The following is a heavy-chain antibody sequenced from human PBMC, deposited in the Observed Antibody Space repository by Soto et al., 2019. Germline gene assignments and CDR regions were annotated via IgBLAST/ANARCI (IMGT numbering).Heavy chain of an antibody. J-gene: IGHJ4*02. CDR2: ITGSGLSI. CDR3: ARPLYGSTSGWLLDY. V-gene: IGHV3-11*01. D-gene: IGHD6-25*01. Sequence: QVQLVESGGGLVKPGGSLRLSCAASGFTFSDSYMSWIRQAPGKGLEWVSYITGSGLSIYHADSVKGRFTISRDNAKNSLYLQMNSLRAEDTAVYYCARPLYGSTSGWLLDYWGRGTLVTVSS. CDR1: GFTFSDSY.